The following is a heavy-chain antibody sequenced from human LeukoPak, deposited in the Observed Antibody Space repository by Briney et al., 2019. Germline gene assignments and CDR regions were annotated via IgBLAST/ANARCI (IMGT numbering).Heavy chain of an antibody. J-gene: IGHJ4*02. V-gene: IGHV1-2*02. D-gene: IGHD3-3*01. Sequence: GASVKVSCKASGYTFTGYYVHWVRQAPGQGPEWMGCINPNSGGTNYAQKFQGRVTMTRDTSINTAYMELSRLRSDDTAVYYCARDSIKRVRFLGYWGQGTLVTVSS. CDR1: GYTFTGYY. CDR2: INPNSGGT. CDR3: ARDSIKRVRFLGY.